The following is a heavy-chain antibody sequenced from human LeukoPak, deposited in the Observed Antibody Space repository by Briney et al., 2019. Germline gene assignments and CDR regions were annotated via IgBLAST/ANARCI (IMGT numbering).Heavy chain of an antibody. CDR1: GFTFRSYA. Sequence: PGGSLRLSCAASGFTFRSYAMSWVRQAPGKGLEWVSAISGSGGSAYYADSVKGRFTISRDNSKNTLYLQMNSLRAEDTAVYYCAKATPGSSSSPRSYWGQGTLVTVSS. D-gene: IGHD6-6*01. J-gene: IGHJ4*02. CDR2: ISGSGGSA. CDR3: AKATPGSSSSPRSY. V-gene: IGHV3-23*01.